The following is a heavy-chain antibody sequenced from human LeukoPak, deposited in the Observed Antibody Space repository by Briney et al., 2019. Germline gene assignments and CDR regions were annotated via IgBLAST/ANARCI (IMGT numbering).Heavy chain of an antibody. V-gene: IGHV3-48*03. Sequence: GGSLRLSCAASGFTCSSYGMNWGRQAPGKGLWWVSYISISCSNICYAESVKGRFTMARDDAKNSLYLQMNSLRAEDTAVYYCARDRGSFHDLDYCGQRPLATDSP. CDR3: ARDRGSFHDLDY. CDR1: GFTCSSYG. D-gene: IGHD3-10*01. J-gene: IGHJ4*02. CDR2: ISISCSNI.